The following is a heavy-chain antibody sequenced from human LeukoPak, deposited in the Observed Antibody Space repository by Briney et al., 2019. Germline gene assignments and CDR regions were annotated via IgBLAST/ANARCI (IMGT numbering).Heavy chain of an antibody. CDR1: GGSISSSSYY. J-gene: IGHJ5*02. Sequence: ASETLSLTCTVSGGSISSSSYYWGWMRQPPGKGLEGMGSINYSGSTYYNPSLKSRVTIFVDTSKPQSSLKLRSVTAADTAVYYCARHRTRLKWFDPWGQGTLVTVSS. CDR3: ARHRTRLKWFDP. D-gene: IGHD1-1*01. V-gene: IGHV4-39*01. CDR2: INYSGST.